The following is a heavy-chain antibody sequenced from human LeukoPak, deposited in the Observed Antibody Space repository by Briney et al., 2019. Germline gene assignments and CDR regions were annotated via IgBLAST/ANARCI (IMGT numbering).Heavy chain of an antibody. CDR1: GFTFSSYA. D-gene: IGHD4-11*01. J-gene: IGHJ5*01. CDR2: ISGSGGST. V-gene: IGHV3-23*01. Sequence: QTGGSLRLSCAASGFTFSSYAMDWVRRAPGKGLEWVSAISGSGGSTYYADSVKGRFTISRDNSKTTLFLQMNSLRAEDTAVYYCAKDLHDYGNYVGWFDSWGQGTLVTVSS. CDR3: AKDLHDYGNYVGWFDS.